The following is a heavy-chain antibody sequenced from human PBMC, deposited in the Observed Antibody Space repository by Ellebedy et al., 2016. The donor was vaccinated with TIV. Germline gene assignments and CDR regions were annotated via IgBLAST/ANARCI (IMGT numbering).Heavy chain of an antibody. CDR3: AGGVAVAGTHFDY. Sequence: GESLKISCAASGSTFSDYYMSWIRQAPGKGLEWVAVISYDGSNKYYADSVKGRFTISRDNSKNTLYLQMNSLRAEDTAVYYCAGGVAVAGTHFDYWGQGTLVTVSS. CDR2: ISYDGSNK. CDR1: GSTFSDYY. D-gene: IGHD6-19*01. J-gene: IGHJ4*02. V-gene: IGHV3-30-3*01.